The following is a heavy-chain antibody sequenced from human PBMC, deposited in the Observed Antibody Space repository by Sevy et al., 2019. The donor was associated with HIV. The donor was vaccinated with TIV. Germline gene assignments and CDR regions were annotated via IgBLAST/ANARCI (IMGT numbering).Heavy chain of an antibody. V-gene: IGHV3-21*01. CDR3: ARDGMTTVTVYFDY. D-gene: IGHD4-17*01. Sequence: GGSLRLSCAASGFTFSSYSMNWVRQAPGKGLEWVSSISGSSSYIYYADSVKGRFTISRDNAKNSLYLQMNSLRAEDTAVYYCARDGMTTVTVYFDYWGQGTLVTVSS. CDR2: ISGSSSYI. CDR1: GFTFSSYS. J-gene: IGHJ4*02.